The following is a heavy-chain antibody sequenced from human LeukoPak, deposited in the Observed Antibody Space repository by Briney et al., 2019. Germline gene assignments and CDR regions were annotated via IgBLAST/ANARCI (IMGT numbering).Heavy chain of an antibody. D-gene: IGHD2-2*01. V-gene: IGHV3-7*03. CDR3: ARVRGGYCSSTNCSLGFGAFDI. CDR2: IKQDGSEK. Sequence: GGSLRLSCAASGFTFSSYWMTWVRQTPGKGLEWVANIKQDGSEKDYVDSVKGRFTISRDNAKNSLYLQMNSLRAEDTAVYYCARVRGGYCSSTNCSLGFGAFDIWGQGTMVTVSS. J-gene: IGHJ3*02. CDR1: GFTFSSYW.